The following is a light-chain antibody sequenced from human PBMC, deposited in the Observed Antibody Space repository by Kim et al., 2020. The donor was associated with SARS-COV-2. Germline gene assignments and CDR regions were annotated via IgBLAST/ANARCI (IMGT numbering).Light chain of an antibody. J-gene: IGLJ2*01. CDR3: TSYAGSNHFVV. V-gene: IGLV2-8*01. CDR2: EVS. CDR1: SSDVGGYNY. Sequence: QSALTQPPSASGSPGQSVTISCTGTSSDVGGYNYVSWYQHHPGKVPKLMIYEVSKRPSGVPDRFSGSKSGNTASLTVSGLQPEDEADYYCTSYAGSNHFVVFGGGTQLTVL.